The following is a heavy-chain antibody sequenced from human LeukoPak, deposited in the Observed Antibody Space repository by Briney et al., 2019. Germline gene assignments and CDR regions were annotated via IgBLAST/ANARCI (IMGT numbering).Heavy chain of an antibody. CDR3: ARVLDIVGTGRHFDY. CDR1: GFTFSSYS. J-gene: IGHJ4*02. D-gene: IGHD5-12*01. CDR2: ISCNSSYI. V-gene: IGHV3-21*01. Sequence: PGGSLRLSCAASGFTFSSYSMNWVRQAPGKGLEWVSSISCNSSYIYYADSVKGRFTISRDNAKNSLYLQMNSLRAEDTAVYYCARVLDIVGTGRHFDYWGQGTLVTVSS.